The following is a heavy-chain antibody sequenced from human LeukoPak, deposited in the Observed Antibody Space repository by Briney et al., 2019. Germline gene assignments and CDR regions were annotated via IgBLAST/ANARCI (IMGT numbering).Heavy chain of an antibody. D-gene: IGHD3-10*01. J-gene: IGHJ4*02. CDR3: AKSRSAMVRGVIEY. CDR1: GFTFSSCA. Sequence: QPGGSLRLSCAASGFTFSSCAMSWVRQAPGKGLEWVSVISPSGSAYNADPVKGRFTISRDNSKDTVYLQMDSLRAEDTATYYCAKSRSAMVRGVIEYWGQGTLVTVSS. V-gene: IGHV3-23*01. CDR2: ISPSGSA.